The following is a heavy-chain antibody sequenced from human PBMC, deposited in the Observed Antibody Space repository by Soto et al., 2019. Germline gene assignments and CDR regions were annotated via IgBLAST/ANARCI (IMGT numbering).Heavy chain of an antibody. Sequence: SETLSLTCAVYGGSFSGYYWSWIRQPPGKGLEWIGEINHSGSTNYNPSLKSRVTISVDTSKNQFSLKLSSVTAADTAVYYCARGDGLIHALDIWGQGTMVT. D-gene: IGHD2-8*01. J-gene: IGHJ3*02. V-gene: IGHV4-34*01. CDR2: INHSGST. CDR1: GGSFSGYY. CDR3: ARGDGLIHALDI.